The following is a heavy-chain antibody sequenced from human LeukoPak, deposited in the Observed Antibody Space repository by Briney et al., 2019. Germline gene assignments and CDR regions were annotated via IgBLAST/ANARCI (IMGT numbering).Heavy chain of an antibody. Sequence: GGSLRLSCAASGFTFSSYGMHWVRQAPGKGLEWVAVISYDGSNKYYADSVKGRFTISRDNSKNTLYLQMNSLRAEDTAVYYCARDVHLTYYYDSSGYWDYWGQGTLVTVSS. V-gene: IGHV3-30*03. CDR3: ARDVHLTYYYDSSGYWDY. CDR2: ISYDGSNK. D-gene: IGHD3-22*01. CDR1: GFTFSSYG. J-gene: IGHJ4*02.